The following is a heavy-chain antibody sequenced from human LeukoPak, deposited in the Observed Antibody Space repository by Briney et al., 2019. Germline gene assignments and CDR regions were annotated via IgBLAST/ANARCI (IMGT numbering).Heavy chain of an antibody. CDR2: ISGSGGST. Sequence: GGSLRLSCAASGFTFSSYAMSWVRRAPGKGLEWVSAISGSGGSTYYADSVKGRFTISRDNSKNTLYLQMNSLRAEDTAAYYCAKGCSSIVSGAFDIWGQGTMVTVSS. CDR1: GFTFSSYA. D-gene: IGHD6-13*01. J-gene: IGHJ3*02. CDR3: AKGCSSIVSGAFDI. V-gene: IGHV3-23*01.